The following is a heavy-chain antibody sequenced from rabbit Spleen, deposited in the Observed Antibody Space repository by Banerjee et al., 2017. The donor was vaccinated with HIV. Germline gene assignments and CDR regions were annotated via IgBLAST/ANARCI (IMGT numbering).Heavy chain of an antibody. V-gene: IGHV1S40*01. CDR3: ARWAYRSSTYYFDL. CDR1: GFSFSGSYY. J-gene: IGHJ4*01. CDR2: IYVDSSGST. D-gene: IGHD1-1*01. Sequence: QSLEESGGDLVKPGASLTLTCTASGFSFSGSYYMSWVRQAPGKGLEWIGGIYVDSSGSTWYATWAKGRFTISKTSSTTVTLQMTSLTAADTATYFCARWAYRSSTYYFDLWGPGTLVTVS.